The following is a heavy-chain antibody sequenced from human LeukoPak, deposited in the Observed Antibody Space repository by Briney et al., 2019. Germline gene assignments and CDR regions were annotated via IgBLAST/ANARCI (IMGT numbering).Heavy chain of an antibody. V-gene: IGHV1-8*01. J-gene: IGHJ4*02. D-gene: IGHD3-10*01. Sequence: ASVKVSCKASGYTFNSYDINWVRQATGQGLEWMGWMNPNTGNTGYGERFQGRVTMTRDNSISTAYMELSSLTSEDTAVYYCARDRAVYGSGTSLDYWGQGTLVTVSS. CDR2: MNPNTGNT. CDR1: GYTFNSYD. CDR3: ARDRAVYGSGTSLDY.